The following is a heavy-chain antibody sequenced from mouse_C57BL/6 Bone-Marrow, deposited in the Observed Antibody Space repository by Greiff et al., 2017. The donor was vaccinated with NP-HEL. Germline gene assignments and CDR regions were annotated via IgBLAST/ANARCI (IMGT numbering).Heavy chain of an antibody. V-gene: IGHV1-69*01. CDR3: ARSYYYGSRGDAMDY. Sequence: QVQLQQSGAELVMPGASVKLSCKASGYTFTSYWMHWVKQRPGQGLEWIGEIDPSDSYTNYNQKFKGKSTLTVDKSSSTAYMQLSSLTSEDSAVYYCARSYYYGSRGDAMDYWGQGTSVTVSS. CDR2: IDPSDSYT. J-gene: IGHJ4*01. D-gene: IGHD1-1*01. CDR1: GYTFTSYW.